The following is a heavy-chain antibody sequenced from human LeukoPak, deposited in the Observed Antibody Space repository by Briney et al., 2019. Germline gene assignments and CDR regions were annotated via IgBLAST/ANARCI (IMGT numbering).Heavy chain of an antibody. CDR1: RFTFSTYA. V-gene: IGHV3-23*01. CDR3: ARDHVLFDY. CDR2: ISGSDGST. J-gene: IGHJ4*02. Sequence: GGSLRLSCAASRFTFSTYAMSWVRQPPGKGLEWVSAISGSDGSTYYADSVKGRFTISRDNSKNTLYLQMNSLRAEDTAVYYCARDHVLFDYWGQGTLVTVSS.